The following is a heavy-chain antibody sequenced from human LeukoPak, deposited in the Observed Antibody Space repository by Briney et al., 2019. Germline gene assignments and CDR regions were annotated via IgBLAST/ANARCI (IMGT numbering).Heavy chain of an antibody. CDR1: GFTFSTYW. CDR2: ISAGSSYI. V-gene: IGHV3-21*01. J-gene: IGHJ6*02. Sequence: GGSLRLSCAASGFTFSTYWMHWVRQAPGKGLEWVSSISAGSSYIDHADSVKGRFTISRDNAKNSLYLQMNSLRAEDTALYYCARDLLGGYGMDVWGQGTTVTVSS. D-gene: IGHD7-27*01. CDR3: ARDLLGGYGMDV.